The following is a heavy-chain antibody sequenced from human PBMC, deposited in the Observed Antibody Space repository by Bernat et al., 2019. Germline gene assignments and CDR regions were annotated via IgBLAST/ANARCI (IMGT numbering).Heavy chain of an antibody. D-gene: IGHD6-6*01. CDR1: GGSISSSRYY. V-gene: IGHV4-39*01. CDR2: IYYSGST. Sequence: GLGEPAGARSRTGTGAGGSISSSRYYWGWIRQPPGKGLEWIGRIYYSGSTYYNPSLKSRGTISVDTSKNQFSLKLSSVTAADTAVYYCARLPGAKAARPRNWYFDLWGRGTLVTVSS. J-gene: IGHJ2*01. CDR3: ARLPGAKAARPRNWYFDL.